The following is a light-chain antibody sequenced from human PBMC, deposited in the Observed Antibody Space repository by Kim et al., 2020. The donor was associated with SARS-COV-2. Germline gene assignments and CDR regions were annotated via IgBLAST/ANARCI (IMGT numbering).Light chain of an antibody. V-gene: IGKV1-9*01. CDR1: HDISNY. CDR3: QQVKTYPLN. Sequence: DIQLTQSPSFLSASVGDRVTITCRASHDISNYLACYQQKPGKGPHFLIFAASTLQDGVPSRFSGSGSGTQFTLTISSLQPEDFATYYCQQVKTYPLNFGGGTKVDIK. CDR2: AAS. J-gene: IGKJ4*01.